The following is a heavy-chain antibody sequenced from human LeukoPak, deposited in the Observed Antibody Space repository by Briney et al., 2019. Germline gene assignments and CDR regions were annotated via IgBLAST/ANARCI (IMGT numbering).Heavy chain of an antibody. D-gene: IGHD3-22*01. CDR3: ARVVGRYYDSSGYYPDY. V-gene: IGHV3-23*01. Sequence: GGSLRLSCAASGFTFSSYAMSWVRQAPGKGLEWVSAISGSGGSTYYADSVKGRFTISRDNSKNTLYLQMNSLRAEDTAVYYCARVVGRYYDSSGYYPDYWGQGTLVTVSS. J-gene: IGHJ4*02. CDR2: ISGSGGST. CDR1: GFTFSSYA.